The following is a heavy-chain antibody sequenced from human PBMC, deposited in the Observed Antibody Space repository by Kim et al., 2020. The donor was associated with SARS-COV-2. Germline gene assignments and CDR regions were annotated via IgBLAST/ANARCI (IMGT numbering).Heavy chain of an antibody. CDR1: GGSISGYY. J-gene: IGHJ6*02. CDR3: VRHSNSWLFSMDV. CDR2: IYYSGTT. V-gene: IGHV4-59*08. D-gene: IGHD6-13*01. Sequence: SETLSLTCTVSGGSISGYYWSWFRQPPGKGLEWFGQIYYSGTTSYNPSLKSRVTISVDTSKNQFSLKLSSVTAADTAVYYCVRHSNSWLFSMDVCGQGTT.